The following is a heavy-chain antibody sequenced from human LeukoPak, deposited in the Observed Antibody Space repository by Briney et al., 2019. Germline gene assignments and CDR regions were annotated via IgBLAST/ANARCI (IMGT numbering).Heavy chain of an antibody. Sequence: PSETLSLTCTVAGGSISSYYWSWIRQPAGKGLEWIGRIYTSGSTNYNPSLKSRVTMSVDTSKNQFSLKLSSVAAADAAVYYCAGNQVHYYYGMDVWGQGTTVTVSS. V-gene: IGHV4-4*07. J-gene: IGHJ6*02. CDR1: GGSISSYY. CDR3: AGNQVHYYYGMDV. D-gene: IGHD1-14*01. CDR2: IYTSGST.